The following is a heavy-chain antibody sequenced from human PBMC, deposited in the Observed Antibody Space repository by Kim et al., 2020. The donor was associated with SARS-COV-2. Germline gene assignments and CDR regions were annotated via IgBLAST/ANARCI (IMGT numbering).Heavy chain of an antibody. J-gene: IGHJ4*01. V-gene: IGHV3-9*01. D-gene: IGHD5-12*01. CDR2: ISWNSGSI. Sequence: GGSLRLSCAASGFTFDDYAMHWVRQAPGKGLEWVSGISWNSGSIGYADSVKGRFTISRDNAKNYLYLQMNSLRAEDTALYYCAKGPEQYSGYAYYFDYLG. CDR1: GFTFDDYA. CDR3: AKGPEQYSGYAYYFDY.